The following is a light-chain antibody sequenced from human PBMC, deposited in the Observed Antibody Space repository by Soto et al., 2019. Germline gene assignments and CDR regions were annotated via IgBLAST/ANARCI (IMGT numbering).Light chain of an antibody. CDR1: QDINNY. CDR2: TAS. Sequence: DIQMTQSPSSLSASVGDRVTITCRATQDINNYLVWFQQKPGKAPKSLTYTASSLQSGVPSYFSGSGSWTDFTLTISSLQPEDFATYYCQQYKSYPWTFGQGTKVEI. J-gene: IGKJ1*01. CDR3: QQYKSYPWT. V-gene: IGKV1-16*02.